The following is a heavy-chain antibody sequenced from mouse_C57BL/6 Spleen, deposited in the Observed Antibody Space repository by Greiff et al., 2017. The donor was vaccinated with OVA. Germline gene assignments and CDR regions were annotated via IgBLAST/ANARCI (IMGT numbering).Heavy chain of an antibody. J-gene: IGHJ1*03. D-gene: IGHD1-1*01. CDR1: GFTFSSYA. V-gene: IGHV5-4*01. Sequence: EVKLVESGGGLVKPGGSLKLSCAASGFTFSSYAMSWVRQTPEKRLEWVATISDGGSYTYYPDNVKGRFTISRDNAKNNLYLQMSHLKSEDTAMYYCARDPLITTVVDWYFDVWGTGTTVTVSS. CDR2: ISDGGSYT. CDR3: ARDPLITTVVDWYFDV.